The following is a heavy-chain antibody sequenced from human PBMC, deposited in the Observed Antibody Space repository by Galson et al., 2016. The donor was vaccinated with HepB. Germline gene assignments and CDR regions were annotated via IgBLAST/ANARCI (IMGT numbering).Heavy chain of an antibody. CDR1: GGTFSSYT. J-gene: IGHJ6*02. Sequence: SVKVSCKASGGTFSSYTISWVRQAPGQGLEWMGGIIPIFDTANYAQKFQGRVTITPDESTSTAYMDLSSLRSEDTAVYYCAKGSWNYGLSYYGMDVWGQGTTVTVSS. D-gene: IGHD1-7*01. CDR3: AKGSWNYGLSYYGMDV. V-gene: IGHV1-69*13. CDR2: IIPIFDTA.